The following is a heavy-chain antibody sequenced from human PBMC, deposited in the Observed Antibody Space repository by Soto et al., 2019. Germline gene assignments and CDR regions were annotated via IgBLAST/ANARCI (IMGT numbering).Heavy chain of an antibody. J-gene: IGHJ4*02. CDR1: GGSFSGYY. CDR2: INHSGST. CDR3: ARDLSFRYCSGGSCKKYYFDY. Sequence: SETLSLTCAVYGGSFSGYYWSWIRQPPGKGLEWIGEINHSGSTNYNPALKSRVTISVDTSKNQYSLKLSSVTAADTAVYYCARDLSFRYCSGGSCKKYYFDYWGQGTLVTVSS. V-gene: IGHV4-34*01. D-gene: IGHD2-15*01.